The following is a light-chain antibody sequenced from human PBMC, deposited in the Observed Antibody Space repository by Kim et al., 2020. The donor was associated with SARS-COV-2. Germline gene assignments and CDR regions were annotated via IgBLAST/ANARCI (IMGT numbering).Light chain of an antibody. V-gene: IGKV1-5*03. CDR1: QSISSW. CDR2: KAS. Sequence: DIQMTQSPSTLCASVGDKITITCRASQSISSWLAWYQQKPGEAPKLLIYKASTLESGVPSRFSGSGSGTEFTLTISCLQADDFATYYCQQYNTYSTFGQGTKLE. J-gene: IGKJ2*01. CDR3: QQYNTYST.